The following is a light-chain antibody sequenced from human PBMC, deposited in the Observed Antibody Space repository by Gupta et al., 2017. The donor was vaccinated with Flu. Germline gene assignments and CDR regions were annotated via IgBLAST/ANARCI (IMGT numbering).Light chain of an antibody. Sequence: PVTRGQPASSSCRSSQSLVYKNGITYLNWFQQRPGQSPRRLIYEVSKRDCGVTDRFSGSGSGTDFTLKSSRGEAEDVGVYYCMRDTHPWTCGQGTRMEI. CDR3: MRDTHPWT. V-gene: IGKV2-30*01. J-gene: IGKJ2*02. CDR1: QSLVYKNGITY. CDR2: EVS.